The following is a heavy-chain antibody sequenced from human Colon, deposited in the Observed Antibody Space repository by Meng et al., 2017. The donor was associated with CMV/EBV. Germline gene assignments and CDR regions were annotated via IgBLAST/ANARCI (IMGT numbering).Heavy chain of an antibody. D-gene: IGHD3-3*01. V-gene: IGHV1-18*01. CDR1: NYTFTNYG. CDR2: ISAYNGET. CDR3: ARGSSSTMFGDYYYGMDV. J-gene: IGHJ6*02. Sequence: ASVKVSCKSSNYTFTNYGIAWVRQAPGQGLEWMGWISAYNGETKYEEKLQDRVTMTIDTSTSTAYMELRSLRSDDTAVYYCARGSSSTMFGDYYYGMDVWGQGTTVTVSS.